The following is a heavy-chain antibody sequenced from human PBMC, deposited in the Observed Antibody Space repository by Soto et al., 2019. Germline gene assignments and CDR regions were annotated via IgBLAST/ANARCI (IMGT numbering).Heavy chain of an antibody. D-gene: IGHD4-17*01. CDR2: ISAYTGNT. CDR3: ARRWTTGEIDY. Sequence: GASVKVSCKASGYIFNSFGISWVRQAPGQGLEWMGRISAYTGNTKYAQNNKSKVTMTTDTSTSTAYMELRSLRSDDTAVYYCARRWTTGEIDYWGQGTLVTVSS. CDR1: GYIFNSFG. V-gene: IGHV1-18*01. J-gene: IGHJ4*02.